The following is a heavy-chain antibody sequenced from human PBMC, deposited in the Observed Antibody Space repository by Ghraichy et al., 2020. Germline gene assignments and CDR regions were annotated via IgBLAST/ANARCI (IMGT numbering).Heavy chain of an antibody. Sequence: SETLSLTCTVSGGSISSYYWSWIRQPPGKGLEWIGYIYYSGSTNYNPSLKSRVTISVDTSKNQFSLKLSSVTAADTAVYYCARDRIAAAHYYYYYMDVWGKGTTVTVSS. V-gene: IGHV4-59*01. CDR2: IYYSGST. CDR3: ARDRIAAAHYYYYYMDV. D-gene: IGHD6-13*01. J-gene: IGHJ6*03. CDR1: GGSISSYY.